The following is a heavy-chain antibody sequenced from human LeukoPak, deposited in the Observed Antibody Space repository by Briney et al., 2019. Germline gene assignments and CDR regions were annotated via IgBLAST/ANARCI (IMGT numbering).Heavy chain of an antibody. J-gene: IGHJ6*03. CDR1: GGSISSGSYY. V-gene: IGHV4-61*02. D-gene: IGHD6-6*01. CDR3: ARVTRIAARRSPGGGYMDV. Sequence: SQTLSLTCTVSGGSISSGSYYWSWIRQPAGKGLEWIGRIYTSGSTNYSPSLKSRVTISVDTSKNQFSLKLSSVTAADTAVYYCARVTRIAARRSPGGGYMDVWGKGTTVTVSS. CDR2: IYTSGST.